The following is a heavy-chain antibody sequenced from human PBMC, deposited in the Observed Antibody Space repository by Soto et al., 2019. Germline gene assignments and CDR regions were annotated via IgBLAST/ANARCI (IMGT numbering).Heavy chain of an antibody. CDR1: GFTFSSYD. CDR2: IGTAGDT. V-gene: IGHV3-13*01. CDR3: ARGIAAAGANIDY. J-gene: IGHJ4*02. D-gene: IGHD6-13*01. Sequence: GGSLRLSCAASGFTFSSYDMHWVRQATGKGLEWVSAIGTAGDTYYPGSVKGRFTISRENAKNSLYLQMNSLRAEDTAVYYCARGIAAAGANIDYWGQGTVVTVSS.